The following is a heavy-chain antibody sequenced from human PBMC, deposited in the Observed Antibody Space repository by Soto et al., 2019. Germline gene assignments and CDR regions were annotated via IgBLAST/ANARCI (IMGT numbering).Heavy chain of an antibody. D-gene: IGHD3-22*01. CDR2: ISIYKGNT. V-gene: IGHV1-18*01. Sequence: QVQLVQSGAEVKKPGASVKVSCKASGYTFTTYGINWVRQAPGQGLEWMGWISIYKGNTNYAQKFQGRVTMTTDTSTSTAYMELSSMRSDDTAVYYCARTYYYDSSGYYPLSHGMDGWGQGTTVTVSS. CDR1: GYTFTTYG. J-gene: IGHJ6*02. CDR3: ARTYYYDSSGYYPLSHGMDG.